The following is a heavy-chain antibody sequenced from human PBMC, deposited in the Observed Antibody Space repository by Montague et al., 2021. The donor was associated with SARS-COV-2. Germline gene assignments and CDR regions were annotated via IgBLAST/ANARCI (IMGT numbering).Heavy chain of an antibody. CDR1: GGSFSGYY. Sequence: SETLSLTCAVHGGSFSGYYWSWIRQPPGKGLEWIGEINHSGSTNYNPSLKSRVSISVDTSKNQFSLKLSSVTAADTAVYYCARGAPTITMIVVVFTGAGWYFDLWGRGTLGTVSS. CDR3: ARGAPTITMIVVVFTGAGWYFDL. J-gene: IGHJ2*01. CDR2: INHSGST. D-gene: IGHD3-22*01. V-gene: IGHV4-34*01.